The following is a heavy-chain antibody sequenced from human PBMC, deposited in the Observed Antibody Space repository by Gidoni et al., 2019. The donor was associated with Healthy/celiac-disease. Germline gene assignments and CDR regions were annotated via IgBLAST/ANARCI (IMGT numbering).Heavy chain of an antibody. D-gene: IGHD6-19*01. CDR2: INHSGST. CDR1: GGSFSGYY. J-gene: IGHJ4*02. Sequence: QVQLQQWGAGLLKPSETLSLTCAFYGGSFSGYYWSWTRQPPGKGLGWIGEINHSGSTNYNPSLTSRVTISVDTSKNQFSLKLSSVTAADTAVYYCARVPVRIEQWLVRGYFDYWGQGTLVTVSS. V-gene: IGHV4-34*01. CDR3: ARVPVRIEQWLVRGYFDY.